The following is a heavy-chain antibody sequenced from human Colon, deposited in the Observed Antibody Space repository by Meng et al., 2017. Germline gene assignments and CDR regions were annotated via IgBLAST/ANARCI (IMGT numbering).Heavy chain of an antibody. CDR3: AREQSAYYDILTGYGLFDY. V-gene: IGHV3-33*01. CDR1: RLTFSSYG. J-gene: IGHJ4*02. D-gene: IGHD3-9*01. Sequence: GESLKISCPATRLTFSSYGMHCVRQAPGKGLEWVAVIWYDGSNKYYADSVKGRFTISRDNSKNTLYLQMNSLRAEDTAVYYCAREQSAYYDILTGYGLFDYWGQGTLVTVSS. CDR2: IWYDGSNK.